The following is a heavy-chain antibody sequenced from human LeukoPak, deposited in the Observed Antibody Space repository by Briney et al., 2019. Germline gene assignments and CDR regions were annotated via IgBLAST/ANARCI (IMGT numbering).Heavy chain of an antibody. Sequence: GASVTVSCKASGGTFSSYAISWVRQAPGQGLEWMGGIIPIFGTANYAQKFQGRVTITTDESTSTAYMELSSLRSEDTAVYYCARTQYGSGSYPSSSWYYYMDVWGKGTTVTVSS. J-gene: IGHJ6*03. CDR3: ARTQYGSGSYPSSSWYYYMDV. D-gene: IGHD3-10*01. CDR2: IIPIFGTA. CDR1: GGTFSSYA. V-gene: IGHV1-69*05.